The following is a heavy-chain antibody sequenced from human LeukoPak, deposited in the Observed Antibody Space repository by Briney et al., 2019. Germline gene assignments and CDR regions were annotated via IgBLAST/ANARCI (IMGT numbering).Heavy chain of an antibody. V-gene: IGHV5-51*01. CDR2: IYPGDSGP. J-gene: IGHJ3*01. CDR1: GYSFTSYC. D-gene: IGHD1-26*01. Sequence: GESLKTSCKVSGYSFTSYCIGWVRQMPGKGLEWMGIIYPGDSGPTHSPSFQGQVTISVDKSINTAYLQWSSLQASDPAMYYCGMSGDRVPLQDDVFDVWGQGTMVTVST. CDR3: GMSGDRVPLQDDVFDV.